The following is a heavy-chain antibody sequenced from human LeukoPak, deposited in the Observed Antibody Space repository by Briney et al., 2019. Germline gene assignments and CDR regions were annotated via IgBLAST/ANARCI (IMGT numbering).Heavy chain of an antibody. J-gene: IGHJ4*02. CDR3: ARAGQDSWFGELSPTDY. D-gene: IGHD3-10*01. Sequence: ASVRVSCKASGYTFTSYAMHWVRQAPGQRLEGMGWINAGNGNTKYSQKFQGRVTITRDTSASTAYMELSSLRSEDTAVYYCARAGQDSWFGELSPTDYWGQGTLVTVSS. CDR1: GYTFTSYA. V-gene: IGHV1-3*01. CDR2: INAGNGNT.